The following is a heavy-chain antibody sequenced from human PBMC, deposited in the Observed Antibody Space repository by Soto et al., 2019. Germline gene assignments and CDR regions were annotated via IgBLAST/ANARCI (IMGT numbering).Heavy chain of an antibody. D-gene: IGHD6-19*01. CDR2: ISGSGGST. Sequence: PGGSLRLSCAASGSTFSSYAMSWVRQAPGKGLEWVSAISGSGGSTYYADSVKGRFIISRDNSKNTLYLQMNSLRAEDTAVYYCAKDPREQWLVLDYWGQGTLVTVSS. CDR3: AKDPREQWLVLDY. CDR1: GSTFSSYA. J-gene: IGHJ4*02. V-gene: IGHV3-23*01.